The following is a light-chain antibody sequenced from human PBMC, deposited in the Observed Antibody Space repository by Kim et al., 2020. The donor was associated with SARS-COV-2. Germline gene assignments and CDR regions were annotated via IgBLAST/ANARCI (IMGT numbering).Light chain of an antibody. CDR2: GVS. CDR1: QIVASGY. CDR3: QQYANVPRT. Sequence: EIVLTQSPGTLSLSPGQRATLSCRASQIVASGYLAWYQQKPGQAPRLLIYGVSSRATDIPDRFSGSGSGTDFTLTISTLEPEDFAVYYCQQYANVPRTFGQGTKVDIK. J-gene: IGKJ1*01. V-gene: IGKV3-20*01.